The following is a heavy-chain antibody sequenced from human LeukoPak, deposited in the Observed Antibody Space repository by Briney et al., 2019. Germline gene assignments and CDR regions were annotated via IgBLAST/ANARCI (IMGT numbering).Heavy chain of an antibody. CDR3: ARLPIFGVVRGDY. CDR1: GGSIRSSSYY. V-gene: IGHV4-39*01. Sequence: PSETLSLTCTVSGGSIRSSSYYWGWIRQPPGKGLEWIGSIYYSGSTYYNPSLKSRVTISVDTSKNQFSLKLSSVTAADTAVYYCARLPIFGVVRGDYWGQGTLVTVSS. D-gene: IGHD3-3*01. CDR2: IYYSGST. J-gene: IGHJ4*02.